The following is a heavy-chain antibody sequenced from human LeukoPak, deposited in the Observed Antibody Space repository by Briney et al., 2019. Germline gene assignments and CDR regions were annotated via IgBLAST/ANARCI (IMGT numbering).Heavy chain of an antibody. V-gene: IGHV3-30-3*01. Sequence: SGGSLRLSCAASGFTFSSYAMHWVRQAPGNGLEWVAVISYDGSNKYYADSVKGRFTISRDNSKNTLYLQMNSLRAEDTAVYYCAREGPGLLWFGEFPGGMDVWGQGTTVTVSS. CDR1: GFTFSSYA. D-gene: IGHD3-10*01. J-gene: IGHJ6*02. CDR3: AREGPGLLWFGEFPGGMDV. CDR2: ISYDGSNK.